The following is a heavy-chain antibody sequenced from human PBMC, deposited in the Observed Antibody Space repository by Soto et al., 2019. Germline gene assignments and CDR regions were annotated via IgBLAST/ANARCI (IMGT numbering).Heavy chain of an antibody. D-gene: IGHD1-26*01. CDR3: TTAVGTVGAMLNDAFDI. J-gene: IGHJ3*02. CDR2: IKSKTDGGTT. Sequence: PGGSLRLSCAASGFTFSNAWMSWVRQAPGKGLEWVGRIKSKTDGGTTDYAAPVKGRFTISRDDSRNTLYPQMNSLKTEDTAVYYCTTAVGTVGAMLNDAFDIWGQGTMVTVSS. V-gene: IGHV3-15*01. CDR1: GFTFSNAW.